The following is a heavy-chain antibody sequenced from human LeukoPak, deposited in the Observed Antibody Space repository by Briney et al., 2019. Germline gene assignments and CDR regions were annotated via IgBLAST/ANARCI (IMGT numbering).Heavy chain of an antibody. CDR3: AREHGDYGNY. J-gene: IGHJ4*02. D-gene: IGHD4-17*01. CDR1: GFTFSSYA. CDR2: ISYDGSNK. V-gene: IGHV3-30*04. Sequence: PGRSLTLSCAASGFTFSSYAMHWVRQAPGKGLEWVAVISYDGSNKYYADSVKGRFTISRDNSKNTLYLQMNSLRAEDTAVYYCAREHGDYGNYWGQGTLVTVSS.